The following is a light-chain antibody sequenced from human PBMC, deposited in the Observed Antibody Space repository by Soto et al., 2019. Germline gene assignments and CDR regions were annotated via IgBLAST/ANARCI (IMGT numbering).Light chain of an antibody. CDR2: TAS. J-gene: IGKJ4*01. Sequence: DIQMTQSPSTLSASVGDRVTITCRASQSISSWLAWYQQKPGKAPNLLIYTASSLESGVPSRFSGSGSGTEFTLAIRSLQPDDFATYYCQQYNSYPLTFGGGTKVEIK. CDR1: QSISSW. CDR3: QQYNSYPLT. V-gene: IGKV1-5*03.